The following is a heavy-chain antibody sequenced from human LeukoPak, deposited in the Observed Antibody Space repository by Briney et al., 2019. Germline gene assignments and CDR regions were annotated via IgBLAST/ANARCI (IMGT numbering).Heavy chain of an antibody. D-gene: IGHD5-18*01. Sequence: PGGSLRLSCAASGFTFSDYYMSWIRQAPGKGLEWVSAISGSGGSTYYADSVKGRFTISRDNSKNTLYLQMNSLRAEDTAVYYCAKVGPQLWPLYYWGQGTLVTVSS. CDR1: GFTFSDYY. CDR3: AKVGPQLWPLYY. J-gene: IGHJ4*02. CDR2: ISGSGGST. V-gene: IGHV3-23*01.